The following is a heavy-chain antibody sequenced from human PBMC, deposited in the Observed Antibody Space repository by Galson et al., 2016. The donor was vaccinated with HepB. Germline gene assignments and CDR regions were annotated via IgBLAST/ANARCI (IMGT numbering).Heavy chain of an antibody. J-gene: IGHJ4*02. V-gene: IGHV1-18*01. CDR3: ARDRVGIAAAGQFDY. CDR2: ISGFNANM. Sequence: SVKVSCKASGYMFVSYGFSWVRQAPGQGLEWMGWISGFNANMKFAQKFQARITMTTDKATGTVSMELRSLSPDETAIYYCARDRVGIAAAGQFDYWGQGTQVTVSS. D-gene: IGHD6-13*01. CDR1: GYMFVSYG.